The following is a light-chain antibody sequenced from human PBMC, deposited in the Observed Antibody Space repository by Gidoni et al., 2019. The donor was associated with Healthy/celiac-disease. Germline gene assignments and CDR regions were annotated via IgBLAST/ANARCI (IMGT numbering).Light chain of an antibody. Sequence: DIQMTQSPSTLSASVGDRVTITCRASQSTSSWLAWYQQKPGKAPKLLIYDASSLESGVPSRFSGSGSGTEFTLTISSLQPDDFATYYCQRYNTMETFGQGTKVEIK. CDR1: QSTSSW. CDR3: QRYNTMET. V-gene: IGKV1-5*01. CDR2: DAS. J-gene: IGKJ1*01.